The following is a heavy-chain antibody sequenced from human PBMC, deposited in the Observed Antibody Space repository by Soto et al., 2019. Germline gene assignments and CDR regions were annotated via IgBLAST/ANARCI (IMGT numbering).Heavy chain of an antibody. CDR3: ARQIYDSDTGPNFQYYFDS. Sequence: PGESLKISCNGSGYSFACYWITWVRQKPGKGLEWMGRIDPSDSQTYYSPSFRGHVTISVTKSITTVFLQWSSLRASDTAMYYCARQIYDSDTGPNFQYYFDSWGQGTPVTVS. J-gene: IGHJ4*02. D-gene: IGHD3-22*01. CDR2: IDPSDSQT. CDR1: GYSFACYW. V-gene: IGHV5-10-1*01.